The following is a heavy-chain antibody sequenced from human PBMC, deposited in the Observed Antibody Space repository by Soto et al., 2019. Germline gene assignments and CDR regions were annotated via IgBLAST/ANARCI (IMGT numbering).Heavy chain of an antibody. J-gene: IGHJ4*02. CDR2: FCVSSNII. D-gene: IGHD6-13*01. V-gene: IGHV3-48*01. CDR3: AYSSTPFDY. Sequence: GGSLRLSCAASGFTFGGYGMHWVRQAPRKGLDWLLYFCVSSNIIYYADSVKGRFTISRDISKNTLYLQMNSLRAEDTAVYYCAYSSTPFDYWGQGTLVTVSS. CDR1: GFTFGGYG.